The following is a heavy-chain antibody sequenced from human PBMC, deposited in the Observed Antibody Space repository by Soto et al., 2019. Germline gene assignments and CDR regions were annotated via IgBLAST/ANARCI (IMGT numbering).Heavy chain of an antibody. Sequence: GSLRLSCAASGFTFSSYAMSWVRQAPGKGLEWVSAISGSGGSTYYADSVKGRFTISRDNSKNTLYLQMNSLRAEDTAVYYCEKAVFESWKYYYDSSGYYHFEYWGQGTLVTVSS. J-gene: IGHJ4*02. CDR3: EKAVFESWKYYYDSSGYYHFEY. D-gene: IGHD3-22*01. V-gene: IGHV3-23*01. CDR2: ISGSGGST. CDR1: GFTFSSYA.